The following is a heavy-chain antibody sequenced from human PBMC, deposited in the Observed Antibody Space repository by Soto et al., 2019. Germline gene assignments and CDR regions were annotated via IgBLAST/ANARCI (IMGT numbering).Heavy chain of an antibody. Sequence: GGSLRLSCAASGFTFSSYAMHWVRQAPGKGLEWVAVISYDGSNKYYADSVKGRFTISRDNSKNTLYLQMNSLRAEDTAVYYCARDTDWYYGSGSADAPHGMDVWGQGTTVTVSS. CDR2: ISYDGSNK. D-gene: IGHD3-10*01. CDR3: ARDTDWYYGSGSADAPHGMDV. V-gene: IGHV3-30-3*01. J-gene: IGHJ6*02. CDR1: GFTFSSYA.